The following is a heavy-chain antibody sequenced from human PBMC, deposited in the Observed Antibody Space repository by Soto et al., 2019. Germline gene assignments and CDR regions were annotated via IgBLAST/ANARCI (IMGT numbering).Heavy chain of an antibody. Sequence: GGSLRLSCAASGFTFSDSWMDWARQVPGKGPEWVANINQDGSGKNYVDSVKGRFTISRDNAKNSLYLQMNSLRAEDTAVYYCASPGRHGWGQGTTVTVSS. CDR2: INQDGSGK. V-gene: IGHV3-7*01. J-gene: IGHJ6*02. D-gene: IGHD6-25*01. CDR1: GFTFSDSW. CDR3: ASPGRHG.